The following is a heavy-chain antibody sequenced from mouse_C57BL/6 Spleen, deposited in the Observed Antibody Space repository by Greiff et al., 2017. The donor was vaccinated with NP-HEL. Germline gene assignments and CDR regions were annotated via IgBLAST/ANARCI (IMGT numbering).Heavy chain of an antibody. CDR3: ARRYDYDDYYAMDY. V-gene: IGHV1-26*01. Sequence: VQLQQSGPELVKPGASVKISCKASGYTFTDYYMNWVKQSHGKSLEWIGDINPNNGGTSYNQKFKGKAKLTVDKSSSTAYMELRSLTSEDSAVYYCARRYDYDDYYAMDYWGQGTSVTVSS. CDR1: GYTFTDYY. D-gene: IGHD2-4*01. CDR2: INPNNGGT. J-gene: IGHJ4*01.